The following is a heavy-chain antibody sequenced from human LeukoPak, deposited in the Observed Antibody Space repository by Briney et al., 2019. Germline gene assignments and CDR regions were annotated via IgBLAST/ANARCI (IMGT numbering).Heavy chain of an antibody. CDR2: ISSSSSCI. Sequence: GESLRLSCAASGFTFSSYSMNWVRQAPGKGLEWVSSISSSSSCIYYADSVKGRFTISRDKAKKSLYLQMNSLRAEDTAVYYCARDFRLSGDNYWGQGTLVTVSS. J-gene: IGHJ4*02. D-gene: IGHD2-21*01. V-gene: IGHV3-21*04. CDR3: ARDFRLSGDNY. CDR1: GFTFSSYS.